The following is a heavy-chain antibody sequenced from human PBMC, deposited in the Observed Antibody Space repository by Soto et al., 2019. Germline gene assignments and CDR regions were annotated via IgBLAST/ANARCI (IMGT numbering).Heavy chain of an antibody. CDR1: GGTFSSYA. D-gene: IGHD2-2*01. CDR3: ARESAAARGVYYFDY. CDR2: IIPTFGTA. V-gene: IGHV1-69*06. J-gene: IGHJ4*02. Sequence: SVKVSCKASGGTFSSYAISWVRQAPGQGLEWMGGIIPTFGTANYAQKFQGRVTITADKSTSTAYMELSSLRSEDTAVYYCARESAAARGVYYFDYWGQGTLVTVSS.